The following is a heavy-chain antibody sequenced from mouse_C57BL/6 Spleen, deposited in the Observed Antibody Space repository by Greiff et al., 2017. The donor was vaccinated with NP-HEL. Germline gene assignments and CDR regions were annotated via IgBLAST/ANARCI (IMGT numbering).Heavy chain of an antibody. CDR1: GYTFTSYW. J-gene: IGHJ4*01. D-gene: IGHD1-1*01. Sequence: QVQLQQPGAELVKPGASVKLSCKASGYTFTSYWMHWVKQRPGQGLEWIGMIHPNSGSTNYNEKFKSKATLTVDKSSSTAYMQLSSLTSEDSAVYYCARGITTVVAGNYYAMDYWGQGTSVTVSS. V-gene: IGHV1-64*01. CDR2: IHPNSGST. CDR3: ARGITTVVAGNYYAMDY.